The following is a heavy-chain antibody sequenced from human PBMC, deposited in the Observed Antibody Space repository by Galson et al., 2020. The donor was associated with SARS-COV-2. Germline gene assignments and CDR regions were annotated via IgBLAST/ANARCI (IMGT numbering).Heavy chain of an antibody. CDR2: IYYSGST. CDR1: GGSISSYY. J-gene: IGHJ4*02. D-gene: IGHD3-10*01. Sequence: ASETLSLTCTVSGGSISSYYWSWIRQPPGKGLEWIGYIYYSGSTNYNPSLKSRVTISVDTSKNQFSLKLSSVTAADTAVYYCARALVNMVRGVIINWGQGTLVTVSS. CDR3: ARALVNMVRGVIIN. V-gene: IGHV4-59*12.